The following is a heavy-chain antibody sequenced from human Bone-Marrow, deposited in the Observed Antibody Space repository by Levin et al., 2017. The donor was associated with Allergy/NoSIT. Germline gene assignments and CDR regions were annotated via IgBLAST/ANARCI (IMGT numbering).Heavy chain of an antibody. J-gene: IGHJ6*02. CDR1: GGTFSSYT. Sequence: KISCKASGGTFSSYTISWVRQAPGQGLEWMGRIIPILGIANYAQKFQGRVTITADKSTSTAYMELSSLRSEDTAVYYCARSDHVYKTSSTSWAYLGYSPNYYYYGMDVWGQGTTVTVSS. V-gene: IGHV1-69*02. CDR3: ARSDHVYKTSSTSWAYLGYSPNYYYYGMDV. CDR2: IIPILGIA. D-gene: IGHD2-2*01.